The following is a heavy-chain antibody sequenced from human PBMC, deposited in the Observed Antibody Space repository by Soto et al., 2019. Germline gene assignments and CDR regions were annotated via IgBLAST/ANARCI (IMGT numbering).Heavy chain of an antibody. CDR2: IYWDEDT. V-gene: IGHV2-5*02. D-gene: IGHD3-16*01. Sequence: HITLKASGPTLVKPTQTLTLTCIFSGFSFSADGVGVGWIRQPPGKTLEWLALIYWDEDTRYRPSLKSRLTITKDSSKHQVVLTMTKMDPLDTATYYCAHAFGGTSWPNDAFDVWGQGTVVTVSS. CDR3: AHAFGGTSWPNDAFDV. CDR1: GFSFSADGVG. J-gene: IGHJ3*01.